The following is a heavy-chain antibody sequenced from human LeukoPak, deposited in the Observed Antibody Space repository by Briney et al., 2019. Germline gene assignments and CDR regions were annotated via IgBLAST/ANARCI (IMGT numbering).Heavy chain of an antibody. J-gene: IGHJ1*01. V-gene: IGHV1-69*05. CDR3: AGRDHDYGDYVYFQH. CDR1: GGTFSSYA. Sequence: ASVKVSCKASGGTFSSYAISWVRQAPGQGLEWMGRIIPIFGTANYAQKFQGRVTITTDESTSTAYMELSSLRSEDTAVYYCAGRDHDYGDYVYFQHWGLGTLVTVSS. CDR2: IIPIFGTA. D-gene: IGHD4-17*01.